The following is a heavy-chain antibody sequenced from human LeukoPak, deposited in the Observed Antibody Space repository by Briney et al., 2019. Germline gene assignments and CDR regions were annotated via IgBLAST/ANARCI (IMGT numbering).Heavy chain of an antibody. CDR1: GFTFSSYC. CDR2: IKQDGSEK. Sequence: PGGSLRLSWAASGFTFSSYCLSWVRQAPGKGLEWVANIKQDGSEKYYVDSVKGRFTISRDNAKNSLYLQMNSLRAEDTAVYHCARAGNTAMEFDYWGQGTLVTVSS. CDR3: ARAGNTAMEFDY. J-gene: IGHJ4*02. V-gene: IGHV3-7*01. D-gene: IGHD5-18*01.